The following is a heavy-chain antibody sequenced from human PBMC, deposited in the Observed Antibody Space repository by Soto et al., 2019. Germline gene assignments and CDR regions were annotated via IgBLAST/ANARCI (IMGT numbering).Heavy chain of an antibody. CDR3: ARDMDYDSSGYYHYGMDV. D-gene: IGHD3-22*01. CDR2: IWDDGSNK. J-gene: IGHJ6*02. CDR1: GFTFSSYG. V-gene: IGHV3-33*01. Sequence: QVQLVESGGGVVQPGRSLRLSCAASGFTFSSYGMHWVRQAPGKGLEWVAVIWDDGSNKYYADSVKGRFTISRDNSKNTLYLQMNSLRAEDTAVYYCARDMDYDSSGYYHYGMDVWGQGTTVTVSS.